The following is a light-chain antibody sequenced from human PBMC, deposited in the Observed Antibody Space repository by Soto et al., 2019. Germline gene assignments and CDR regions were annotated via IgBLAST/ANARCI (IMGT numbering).Light chain of an antibody. Sequence: QSALTQPASVSGSPGQSITISCTGTSSDIGGYDYVSWYQQHPGKAPKLMIYEVYQWPSGVSTRFSGSKSGNTASLTISGLQAEDEADYFCSSYISSSTLEVFGTGTKLTVL. V-gene: IGLV2-14*01. CDR2: EVY. CDR3: SSYISSSTLEV. CDR1: SSDIGGYDY. J-gene: IGLJ1*01.